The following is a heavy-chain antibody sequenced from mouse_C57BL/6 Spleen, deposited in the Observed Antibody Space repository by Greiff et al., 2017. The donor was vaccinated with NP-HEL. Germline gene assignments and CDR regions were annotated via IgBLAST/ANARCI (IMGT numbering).Heavy chain of an antibody. Sequence: QVQLKESGPELVKPGASVKISCKASGYAFSSSWMNWVKQRPGQGLEWIGRIYPGDGDTNYNGKFKGKATLTADKSSSTAYMQLSSLTSEDSAVYFCARSYDGYYPWGQGTTLTVSS. CDR3: ARSYDGYYP. D-gene: IGHD2-3*01. CDR2: IYPGDGDT. V-gene: IGHV1-82*01. CDR1: GYAFSSSW. J-gene: IGHJ2*01.